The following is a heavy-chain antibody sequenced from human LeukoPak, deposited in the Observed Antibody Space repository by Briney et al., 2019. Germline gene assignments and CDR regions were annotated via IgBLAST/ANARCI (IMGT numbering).Heavy chain of an antibody. V-gene: IGHV4-4*02. CDR2: IYHSGGT. Sequence: PSGTLSLTCAVSGGSISSSNWWSWVRQPPGKGLEWIGEIYHSGGTNYNPSLKSRVTISVDKSKNQFSLKLSSVTAADTAVYYCARGDDYVWGSYNYWGQGTLVTVSS. J-gene: IGHJ4*02. CDR1: GGSISSSNW. CDR3: ARGDDYVWGSYNY. D-gene: IGHD3-16*01.